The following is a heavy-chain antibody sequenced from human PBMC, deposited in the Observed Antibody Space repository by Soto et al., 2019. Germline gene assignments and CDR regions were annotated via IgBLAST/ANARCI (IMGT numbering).Heavy chain of an antibody. CDR3: TRGGDAYKNGH. Sequence: PSETLSLTCTVPGGSVSIGTYYWSWIRQPPGKGLEWIGFIHYSGSTNYNPSLKSRVTMSVDTSKNQFSLKLTSVIAADTAVYFCTRGGDAYKNGHWGQGTLVTVS. CDR2: IHYSGST. J-gene: IGHJ4*02. V-gene: IGHV4-61*01. CDR1: GGSVSIGTYY. D-gene: IGHD2-21*01.